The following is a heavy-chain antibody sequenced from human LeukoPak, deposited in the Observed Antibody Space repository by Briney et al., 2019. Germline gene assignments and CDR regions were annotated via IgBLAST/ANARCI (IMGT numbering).Heavy chain of an antibody. Sequence: SQTLSLTCAISGGSVSSNSAAWNWIRQSPSRGLEWLGRTYYRSKWYNDYAVSVKSRIAINPDTSKNQFSLQLNSVTPEDTAVYYCARASYSSSWGPDYWGQGTLVTVSS. CDR3: ARASYSSSWGPDY. J-gene: IGHJ4*02. CDR1: GGSVSSNSAA. D-gene: IGHD6-13*01. CDR2: TYYRSKWYN. V-gene: IGHV6-1*01.